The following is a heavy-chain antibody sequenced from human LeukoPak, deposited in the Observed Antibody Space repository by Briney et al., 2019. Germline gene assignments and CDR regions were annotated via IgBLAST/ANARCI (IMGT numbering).Heavy chain of an antibody. V-gene: IGHV3-23*01. J-gene: IGHJ4*02. CDR2: ISGSGGST. CDR3: AREPYSYGFPHYY. CDR1: GFTFRNYA. D-gene: IGHD5-18*01. Sequence: PGGSLRLSCAASGFTFRNYAMSWVRQAPGKGLEWVSAISGSGGSTYYADSVKGRFTISRDNAKNSLSLQMNSLRAEDTAIYYCAREPYSYGFPHYYWGQGTLVTVSS.